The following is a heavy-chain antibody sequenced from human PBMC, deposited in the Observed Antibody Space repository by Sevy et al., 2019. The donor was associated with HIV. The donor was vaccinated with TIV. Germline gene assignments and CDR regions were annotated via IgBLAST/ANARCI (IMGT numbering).Heavy chain of an antibody. CDR2: IIPIFGTA. Sequence: ASVKVSCKASGGTFSSYAISWVRQAPGQGLEWMGGIIPIFGTANYAQKFQGRVTITADESTSTAYMELSSLRSEDTAVYYCAKLRGGVATIRDYYYYGMDVSGQGTTVTVSS. J-gene: IGHJ6*02. CDR1: GGTFSSYA. D-gene: IGHD5-12*01. V-gene: IGHV1-69*13. CDR3: AKLRGGVATIRDYYYYGMDV.